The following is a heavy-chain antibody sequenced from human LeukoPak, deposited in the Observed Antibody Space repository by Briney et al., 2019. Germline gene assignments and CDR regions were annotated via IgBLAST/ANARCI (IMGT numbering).Heavy chain of an antibody. V-gene: IGHV3-9*01. Sequence: GGSLRLSCAASGFTFDDYAMHWVRQAPGKGLEWVSGISWSSGSIGYADSVKGRFTISRDNAKNSLYLQMNSLRAEDTALYYCAKGRFIAAAGTQLLLDYWGQGTLVTVSS. J-gene: IGHJ4*02. CDR3: AKGRFIAAAGTQLLLDY. CDR2: ISWSSGSI. D-gene: IGHD6-13*01. CDR1: GFTFDDYA.